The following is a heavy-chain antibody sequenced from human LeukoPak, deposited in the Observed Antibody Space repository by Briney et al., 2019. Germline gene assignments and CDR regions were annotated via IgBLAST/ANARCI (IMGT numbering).Heavy chain of an antibody. D-gene: IGHD4-17*01. CDR2: ISSSGSTI. J-gene: IGHJ6*03. CDR3: ARGATVWARMDV. Sequence: PGGSLRLSCAASGFTFSAYSMNWVRQAPGKGLEWVSYISSSGSTIYYAGSVKGRFTVSRDNAKNSLHLQMNSLRAEDTAVYYRARGATVWARMDVWGKGTTVTVSS. V-gene: IGHV3-48*04. CDR1: GFTFSAYS.